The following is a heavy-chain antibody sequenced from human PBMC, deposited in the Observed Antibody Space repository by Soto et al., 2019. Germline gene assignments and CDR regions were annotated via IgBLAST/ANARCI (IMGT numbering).Heavy chain of an antibody. V-gene: IGHV3-30*18. CDR3: AKDQASGQGSFDS. CDR2: ISYDGSNQ. Sequence: GGSLRLSCAASGFTFNIYGVHWVRQAPDKGLEWVALISYDGSNQYYADSVKGRFTISRDNSKNTLFLQMNSLRADDTAVYYCAKDQASGQGSFDSWGQGTLVTVSS. CDR1: GFTFNIYG. J-gene: IGHJ4*02.